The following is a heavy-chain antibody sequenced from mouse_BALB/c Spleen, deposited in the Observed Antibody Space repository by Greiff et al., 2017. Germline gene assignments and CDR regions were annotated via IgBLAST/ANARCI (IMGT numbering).Heavy chain of an antibody. V-gene: IGHV1-20*02. J-gene: IGHJ3*01. Sequence: LVESGASVKISCKASGYSFTGYFMNWVMQSHGKSLEWIGRINPYNGDTFYNQKFKGKATLTVDKSSSTAHMELRSLASEDSAVYYCARTTEFAYWGQGTLVTVSA. CDR3: ARTTEFAY. CDR2: INPYNGDT. CDR1: GYSFTGYF. D-gene: IGHD1-1*01.